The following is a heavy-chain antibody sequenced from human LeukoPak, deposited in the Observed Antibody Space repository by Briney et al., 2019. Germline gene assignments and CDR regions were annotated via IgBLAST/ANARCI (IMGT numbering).Heavy chain of an antibody. CDR1: GYTFTSYG. CDR2: ISSYNGNT. J-gene: IGHJ4*02. V-gene: IGHV1-18*01. CDR3: AVYDCSGYYLDY. Sequence: ASVKVSCKASGYTFTSYGISWVRQAPGQGLEWMGWISSYNGNTNYAQKLQGRVTMTTDTSTSTAYMELRSLRSDDTAVYYCAVYDCSGYYLDYWGQGTLVTVSS. D-gene: IGHD3-22*01.